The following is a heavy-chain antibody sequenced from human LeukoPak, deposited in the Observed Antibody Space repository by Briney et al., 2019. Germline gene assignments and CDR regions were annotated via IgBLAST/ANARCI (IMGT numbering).Heavy chain of an antibody. J-gene: IGHJ5*02. Sequence: GESLKISCKGSGYSFTRYWIGWVRQMPGKGLEWMGIIYPADSDTRYSPSFQGQVTISADKSITTAYLQWSSLKALDTAIYYCARRDGSGLFDPWGQGTLVTVSS. D-gene: IGHD3-10*01. CDR2: IYPADSDT. CDR1: GYSFTRYW. V-gene: IGHV5-51*01. CDR3: ARRDGSGLFDP.